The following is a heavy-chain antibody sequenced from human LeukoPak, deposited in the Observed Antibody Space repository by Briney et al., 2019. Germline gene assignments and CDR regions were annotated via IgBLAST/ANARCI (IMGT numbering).Heavy chain of an antibody. V-gene: IGHV4-61*02. J-gene: IGHJ1*01. CDR2: IYASGTT. Sequence: PSETLSLTCTATGGSISSGGYYWSWVRQPAGKGLEWIGRIYASGTTNYNPSLKSRATMSVDSSKNQFSLNLSSVTAADTAVYYCARGRLITGNAEYFHHWGQGTLVTVSS. D-gene: IGHD3-16*01. CDR1: GGSISSGGYY. CDR3: ARGRLITGNAEYFHH.